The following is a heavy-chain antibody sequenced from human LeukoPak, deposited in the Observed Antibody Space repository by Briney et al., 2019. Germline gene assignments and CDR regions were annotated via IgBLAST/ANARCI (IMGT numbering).Heavy chain of an antibody. CDR2: INPNSGGT. V-gene: IGHV1-2*02. CDR1: GYTFTGYY. CDR3: ARAAMGATADFDY. Sequence: ASVKVSCKASGYTFTGYYMHWVRQAPGQGLEWMGWINPNSGGTNYAQKFQGRVTMTRDTSISTAYMELSRLRSDDTAVYYCARAAMGATADFDYWGQGTLVTVSS. D-gene: IGHD1-26*01. J-gene: IGHJ4*02.